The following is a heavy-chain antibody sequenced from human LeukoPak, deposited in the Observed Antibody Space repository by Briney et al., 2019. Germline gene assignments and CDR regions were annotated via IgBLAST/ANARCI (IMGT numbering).Heavy chain of an antibody. J-gene: IGHJ4*02. D-gene: IGHD3-22*01. CDR2: INWNGGSL. CDR3: ARNYYDSIPFDY. Sequence: GGSLRLSCPASGFSFGDYGMAWVRQAPGKGLEWVSDINWNGGSLGYADSVKGRFTISRDNAKKSLYLQMNSLRVEDTALYYCARNYYDSIPFDYWGQGTLVTVSS. V-gene: IGHV3-20*04. CDR1: GFSFGDYG.